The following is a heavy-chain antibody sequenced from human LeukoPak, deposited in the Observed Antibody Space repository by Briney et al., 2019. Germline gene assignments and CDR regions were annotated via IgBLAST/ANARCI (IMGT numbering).Heavy chain of an antibody. D-gene: IGHD1-26*01. CDR2: LYNSGSP. CDR3: ARGVTSPLDAFDI. J-gene: IGHJ3*02. V-gene: IGHV4-59*01. CDR1: GGSLSNYY. Sequence: SETLSLTCTVSGGSLSNYYWIWMRQPPGKGLEWIGSLYNSGSPHYNPSLKSRLTISVDMSKNQVSLKLSSVTAADTAVYYCARGVTSPLDAFDIWGQGTTVTVSS.